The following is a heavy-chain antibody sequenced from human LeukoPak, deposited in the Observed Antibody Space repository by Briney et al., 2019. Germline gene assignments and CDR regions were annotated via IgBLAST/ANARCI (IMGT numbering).Heavy chain of an antibody. CDR1: GFTFSDYY. CDR3: GTIVELGS. CDR2: ISSGGSTV. V-gene: IGHV3-11*01. Sequence: GGSLRLSCAASGFTFSDYYMTWIRQAPGKGLEWLSYISSGGSTVYYADSVKGRFTISRDNAQNSLFLQMNSLRAEDTAVYYCGTIVELGSWGQGTLVTVSS. D-gene: IGHD3-22*01. J-gene: IGHJ4*02.